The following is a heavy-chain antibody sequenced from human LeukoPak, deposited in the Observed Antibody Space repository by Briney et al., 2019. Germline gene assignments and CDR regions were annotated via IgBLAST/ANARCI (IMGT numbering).Heavy chain of an antibody. V-gene: IGHV4-61*02. Sequence: SETLSLTCTVSGGSISSGSYYWSWIRQPAGKGLEWIGRIYTSGSANYNPSLKSRVTISVDTSKNQFSLKLSSVTAADTAVYCCASTGYSSSWYQLWYFDLWGRGTLVTVSS. D-gene: IGHD6-13*01. CDR1: GGSISSGSYY. CDR2: IYTSGSA. J-gene: IGHJ2*01. CDR3: ASTGYSSSWYQLWYFDL.